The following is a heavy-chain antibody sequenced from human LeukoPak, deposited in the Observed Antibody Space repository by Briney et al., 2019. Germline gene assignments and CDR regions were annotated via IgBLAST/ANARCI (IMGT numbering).Heavy chain of an antibody. CDR3: ARDSFGSSSARGVDY. CDR2: IYYSGST. J-gene: IGHJ4*02. D-gene: IGHD6-6*01. CDR1: GGSISSYY. Sequence: TPETLSLTCTVSGGSISSYYWSWIRQPPGKGLEWIGYIYYSGSTNYNPSLKSRVTISVDTSKNQFSLKLSSVTAADTAVYYCARDSFGSSSARGVDYWGQGTLVTVSS. V-gene: IGHV4-59*12.